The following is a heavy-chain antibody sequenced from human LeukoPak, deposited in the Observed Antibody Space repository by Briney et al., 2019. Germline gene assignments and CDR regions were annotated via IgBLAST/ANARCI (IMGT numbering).Heavy chain of an antibody. V-gene: IGHV1-18*04. CDR1: GFMFSNYG. Sequence: ASVTVSCKASGFMFSNYGIIWVRQAPGQGFEWLGWVRGSNGDTYYTRRFQGRFTMTPDTSTNTAYMELRSLRSDDTAVYYCARRSSDDASDIWGQGTMVTVSS. J-gene: IGHJ3*02. CDR2: VRGSNGDT. CDR3: ARRSSDDASDI.